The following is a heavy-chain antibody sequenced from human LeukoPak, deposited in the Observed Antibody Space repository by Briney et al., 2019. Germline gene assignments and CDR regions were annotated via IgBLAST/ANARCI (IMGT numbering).Heavy chain of an antibody. CDR2: IIPILGIA. Sequence: ASVQVSCKASGGTFSSYAISWVRQAPGQGLEWMGRIIPILGIANYAQKFQGRVTITADKSTSTAYMELSSLRSEDTAVYYCARDPTDYGDYVDYYGMDVWGQGTTVTVSS. V-gene: IGHV1-69*04. CDR1: GGTFSSYA. CDR3: ARDPTDYGDYVDYYGMDV. J-gene: IGHJ6*02. D-gene: IGHD4-17*01.